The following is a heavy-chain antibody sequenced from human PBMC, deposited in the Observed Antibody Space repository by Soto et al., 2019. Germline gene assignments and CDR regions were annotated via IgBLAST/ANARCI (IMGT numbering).Heavy chain of an antibody. J-gene: IGHJ4*02. V-gene: IGHV3-9*01. CDR2: ISWNSGSI. CDR3: AKDRRALGYYFDY. D-gene: IGHD7-27*01. Sequence: GGFLRLSCAASGVTFVDYAMHWVRQAPGKGLEWVSGISWNSGSIGYADSVKGRFTISRDNAKNSLYLQMNSLRAEDTALYYCAKDRRALGYYFDYWGQGTLVTVSS. CDR1: GVTFVDYA.